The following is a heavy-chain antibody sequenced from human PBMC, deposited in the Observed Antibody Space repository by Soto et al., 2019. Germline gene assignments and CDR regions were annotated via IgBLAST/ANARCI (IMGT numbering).Heavy chain of an antibody. V-gene: IGHV1-8*01. Sequence: ASVKVSCKASGYTFTSYVINWGRQATGQGLGGMGWIKPNSSNTGYAQKFQGRVTMTRNTSISTAYMELSSLRSEDTAVYYCARGGGFLGDYYMDVWGKGTTVTVSS. D-gene: IGHD3-3*01. CDR3: ARGGGFLGDYYMDV. J-gene: IGHJ6*03. CDR2: IKPNSSNT. CDR1: GYTFTSYV.